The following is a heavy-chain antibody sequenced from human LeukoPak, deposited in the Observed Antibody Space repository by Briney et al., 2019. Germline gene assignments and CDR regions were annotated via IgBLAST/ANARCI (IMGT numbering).Heavy chain of an antibody. CDR2: INHSGTS. CDR1: GGSFSGYY. V-gene: IGHV4-34*01. Sequence: SETLSLTCAVYGGSFSGYYWSWVRLPPEKGLEWIGEINHSGTSNYNPSLKSRVTISVDTSKNQFSLKLTSVTAADTAVYYCARSQKSVYWYFHLWGRGTLVTVSS. CDR3: ARSQKSVYWYFHL. J-gene: IGHJ2*01.